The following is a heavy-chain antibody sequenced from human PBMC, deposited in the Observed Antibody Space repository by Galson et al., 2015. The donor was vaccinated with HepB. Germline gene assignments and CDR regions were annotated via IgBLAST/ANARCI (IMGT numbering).Heavy chain of an antibody. CDR1: GGTFSTYA. Sequence: SVKVSCKASGGTFSTYAISWVRQAPGHGLEWMGGITPLFGTASYAPKFQGRVTITADESTSTVYMEMSGLRSEDTAVYYCARGGITIFGVVIPPDYWGQGTLVTVSS. J-gene: IGHJ4*02. CDR2: ITPLFGTA. D-gene: IGHD3-3*01. V-gene: IGHV1-69*13. CDR3: ARGGITIFGVVIPPDY.